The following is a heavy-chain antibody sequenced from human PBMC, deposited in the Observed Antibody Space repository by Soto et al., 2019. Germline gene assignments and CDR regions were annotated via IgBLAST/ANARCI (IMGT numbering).Heavy chain of an antibody. V-gene: IGHV4-34*01. CDR2: INHSGST. Sequence: QVQLQQWGAGLLKPSETLSLTCAVYVGSFSGYYWSWIRQPPGQGLEWIGEINHSGSTNYNPSLRSRVNISVDPSKNQFSLQLNSVTASDTAVYYWARGLRYDRSWYGAFDIWGQGTMVTVSS. CDR1: VGSFSGYY. CDR3: ARGLRYDRSWYGAFDI. J-gene: IGHJ3*02. D-gene: IGHD6-13*01.